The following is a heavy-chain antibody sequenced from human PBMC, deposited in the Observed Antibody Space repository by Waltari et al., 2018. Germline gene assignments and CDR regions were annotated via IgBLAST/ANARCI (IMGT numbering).Heavy chain of an antibody. CDR2: INPNSGGT. J-gene: IGHJ4*02. CDR1: GYTFTGYY. D-gene: IGHD2-15*01. V-gene: IGHV1-2*06. Sequence: QVQLVQSGAEVKKPGASVKVSCKASGYTFTGYYMHWVRQAPGQGLEWMGRINPNSGGTNYAQKLQGRVTMTSETAISTAYMELSRLRSDDTAVYYCAREGRACSGGSCYPEIDYWGQGTLVTVSS. CDR3: AREGRACSGGSCYPEIDY.